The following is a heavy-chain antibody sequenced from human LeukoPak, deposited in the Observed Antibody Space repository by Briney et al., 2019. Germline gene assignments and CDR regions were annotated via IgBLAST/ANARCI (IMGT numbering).Heavy chain of an antibody. CDR1: GFTFSSYA. Sequence: PGGSLRLSCAASGFTFSSYAMHWVRQAPGKGLEWVAVISYDGSNKYCADSVKGRFTISRDNSKNTLYLQMNSLRAEDTAVYYCARDDMYSSGPFDYWDQGTLVTVSS. CDR3: ARDDMYSSGPFDY. D-gene: IGHD6-19*01. J-gene: IGHJ4*02. CDR2: ISYDGSNK. V-gene: IGHV3-30-3*01.